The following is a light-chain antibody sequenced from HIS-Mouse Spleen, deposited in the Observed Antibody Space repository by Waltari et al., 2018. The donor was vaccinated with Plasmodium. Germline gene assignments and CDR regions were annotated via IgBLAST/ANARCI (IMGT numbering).Light chain of an antibody. CDR1: SSDVGGYNY. V-gene: IGLV2-14*03. Sequence: ISCTGTSSDVGGYNYVSWYQQHPGKAPKLMIYDVSNRPSGVSNRFSGPKSGNTASLTISGLQAEDEADYYCSSYTSSSTRVFGGGTKLPVL. CDR2: DVS. J-gene: IGLJ3*02. CDR3: SSYTSSSTRV.